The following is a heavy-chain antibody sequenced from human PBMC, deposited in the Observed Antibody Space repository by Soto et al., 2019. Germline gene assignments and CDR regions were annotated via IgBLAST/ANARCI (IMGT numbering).Heavy chain of an antibody. Sequence: GASVKVSCKASGYTFTSYDINWVRQATGQGLEWMGWMNPNSGNTGYAQKFQGRVTMTRSTSISTAYMELSSLRSEDTAVYYCARALPPYCSSTSCYVVDAFDIWGQGTMVTVSS. CDR2: MNPNSGNT. D-gene: IGHD2-2*01. CDR1: GYTFTSYD. J-gene: IGHJ3*02. CDR3: ARALPPYCSSTSCYVVDAFDI. V-gene: IGHV1-8*01.